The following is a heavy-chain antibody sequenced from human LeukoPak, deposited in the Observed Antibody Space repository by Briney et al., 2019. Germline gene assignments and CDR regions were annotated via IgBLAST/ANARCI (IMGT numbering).Heavy chain of an antibody. CDR3: AKVAGVYYFDY. Sequence: GMSLRLSCAASGFTFSSYGTHWVRQAPGKGLEWVAVISYDGSSKYFADSVKGRFTISRDNSKNTLYLQMNSLRAEDTAVYYCAKVAGVYYFDYWGQGTLVTVSS. CDR1: GFTFSSYG. CDR2: ISYDGSSK. D-gene: IGHD2-15*01. J-gene: IGHJ4*02. V-gene: IGHV3-30*18.